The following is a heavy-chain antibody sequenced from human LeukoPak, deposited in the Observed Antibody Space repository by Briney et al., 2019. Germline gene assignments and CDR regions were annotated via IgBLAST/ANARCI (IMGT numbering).Heavy chain of an antibody. CDR2: IWYDGSNK. J-gene: IGHJ4*02. CDR1: GFTFSSYG. Sequence: PGGSLRLSCAASGFTFSSYGMHWVRQAPGKGLEWAAVIWYDGSNKYYADSAKGRFTISRDNSKNTLYLQMNSLRAEDTAVYYCARDSSGLFDYWGQGTLVTVSS. D-gene: IGHD6-19*01. V-gene: IGHV3-33*01. CDR3: ARDSSGLFDY.